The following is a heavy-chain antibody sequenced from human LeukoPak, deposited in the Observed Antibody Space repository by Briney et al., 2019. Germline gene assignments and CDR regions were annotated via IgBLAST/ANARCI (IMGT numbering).Heavy chain of an antibody. J-gene: IGHJ4*02. CDR3: ARDSPVFLEWLHQPDY. CDR2: ISAYNGNT. CDR1: GYTFTSCA. Sequence: ASVKVSCKASGYTFTSCAISWVRQAPGQGLEWTGWISAYNGNTNYAQKLQGRVTMTTDTSTSTAYMELRSLRSDDTAVYYRARDSPVFLEWLHQPDYWGQGTLVTVSS. D-gene: IGHD3-3*01. V-gene: IGHV1-18*01.